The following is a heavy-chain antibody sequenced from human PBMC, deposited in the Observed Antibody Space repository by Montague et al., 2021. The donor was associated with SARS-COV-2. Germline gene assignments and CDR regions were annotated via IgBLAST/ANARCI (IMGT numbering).Heavy chain of an antibody. D-gene: IGHD2-15*01. CDR2: IYYSGST. Sequence: TLSLTCTVSGGSISSSSYYWGWIRQPPGKGLEWIGYIYYSGSTYYNPSLKSRVTISVDTSKNQFYLKLSSVTAADTAVYYCARVLGGYCSGGSCYRGWYFDLWGHGTLVTVSS. CDR1: GGSISSSSYY. J-gene: IGHJ2*01. V-gene: IGHV4-31*03. CDR3: ARVLGGYCSGGSCYRGWYFDL.